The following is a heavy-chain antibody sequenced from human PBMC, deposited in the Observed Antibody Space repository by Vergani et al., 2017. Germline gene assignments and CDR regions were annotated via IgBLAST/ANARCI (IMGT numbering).Heavy chain of an antibody. V-gene: IGHV3-48*02. CDR1: GFSFNNYG. CDR3: ARISGGSAPYLHY. J-gene: IGHJ1*01. CDR2: ISSTASRV. Sequence: VQLVESGGGLVQPGGSLRLSCAGFGFSFNNYGMNWVRQAPGKGLEWISYISSTASRVYYADSVKGRFTISRDNAKTTLYLQMNSLRDEDRGVYYCARISGGSAPYLHYWGQGTLVIVSS. D-gene: IGHD2-15*01.